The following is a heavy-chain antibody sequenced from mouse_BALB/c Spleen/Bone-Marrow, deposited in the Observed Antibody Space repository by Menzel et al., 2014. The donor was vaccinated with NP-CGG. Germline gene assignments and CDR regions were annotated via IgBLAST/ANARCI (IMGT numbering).Heavy chain of an antibody. CDR1: EYEFPSHD. CDR3: ARHGDYYGSSLFAY. D-gene: IGHD1-1*01. J-gene: IGHJ3*01. Sequence: VQLKESGGGLVQPGESLKLSCESNEYEFPSHDMSWVRETPEKRLELVAAINSDGGSTYYPDTMERRFIISRDNSKKTLYLQMSSLRSEDTAFYYCARHGDYYGSSLFAYWGQGTLVTVSA. CDR2: INSDGGST. V-gene: IGHV5-2*01.